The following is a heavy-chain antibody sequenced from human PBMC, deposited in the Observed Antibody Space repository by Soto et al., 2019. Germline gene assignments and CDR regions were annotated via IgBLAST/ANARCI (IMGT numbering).Heavy chain of an antibody. Sequence: QVQLVQSGAEVKKPGSSVKVSCKASGGTFSSYTISWVRQAPGQGLEWMGRIIPILGIANYAQKFQGRVTITADKSTSTAYMELSSLRSEDTAVYYCARRYSSSSVYYYDMDVWGKGTTVTVSS. CDR3: ARRYSSSSVYYYDMDV. J-gene: IGHJ6*03. CDR2: IIPILGIA. D-gene: IGHD6-6*01. CDR1: GGTFSSYT. V-gene: IGHV1-69*02.